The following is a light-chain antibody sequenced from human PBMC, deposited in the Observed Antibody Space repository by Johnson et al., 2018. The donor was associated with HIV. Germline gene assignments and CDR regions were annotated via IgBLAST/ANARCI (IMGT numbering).Light chain of an antibody. CDR1: NSNIGNKY. CDR3: GTWDSSLSSYV. J-gene: IGLJ1*01. Sequence: QPVLTQPPSVSAAPGQKVTISCSGRNSNIGNKYVSCYQQRPGTAPKLLIYEHNKRPSAIPDPFSGSKSGTSATLDTPALQTGDEADDYCGTWDSSLSSYVFGTGTKVTVL. CDR2: EHN. V-gene: IGLV1-51*02.